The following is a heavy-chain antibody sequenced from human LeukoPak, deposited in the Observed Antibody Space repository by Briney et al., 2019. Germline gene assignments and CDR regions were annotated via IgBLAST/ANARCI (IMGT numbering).Heavy chain of an antibody. V-gene: IGHV4-39*07. CDR1: GGSISSSSYY. J-gene: IGHJ4*02. D-gene: IGHD7-27*01. Sequence: SETLSLTCTVSGGSISSSSYYWGWIRQPPGKGLEWIGSIYYSGSTYYNPSLKSRVTISVDTSKNQFSLKLSSVTAADTAVYYCARGPLGIGDYWGQGTLVTVSS. CDR2: IYYSGST. CDR3: ARGPLGIGDY.